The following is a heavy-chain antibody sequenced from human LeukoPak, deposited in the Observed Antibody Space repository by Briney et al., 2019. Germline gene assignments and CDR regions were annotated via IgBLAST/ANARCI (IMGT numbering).Heavy chain of an antibody. V-gene: IGHV4-61*02. D-gene: IGHD4-17*01. J-gene: IGHJ3*02. CDR2: IYTSGST. CDR1: GGSISSGSYY. Sequence: SETLSLTCIVSGGSISSGSYYWSWIRPPAGKGLEWIGRIYTSGSTNYNPSLKSRVTISVDTSKNQSSLKLSSVTAADTAVYDCAREDYANAFDIWGQGTMVTVSS. CDR3: AREDYANAFDI.